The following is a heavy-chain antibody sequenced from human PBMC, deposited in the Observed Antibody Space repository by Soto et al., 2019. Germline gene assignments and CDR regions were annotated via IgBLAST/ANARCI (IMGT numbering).Heavy chain of an antibody. CDR2: MNPNSGNT. D-gene: IGHD6-19*01. V-gene: IGHV1-8*01. J-gene: IGHJ6*02. Sequence: QVQLVQSGAEVKKPGASVKVSCKASGYTFTSYDINWVRQATGQGLEWMGWMNPNSGNTGYAQKLQGRVTMTRNTSISTAYMALSSLRSEDTAVYYCARDHSSGWYGPYYYYGMDVWGQGTTVTVSS. CDR1: GYTFTSYD. CDR3: ARDHSSGWYGPYYYYGMDV.